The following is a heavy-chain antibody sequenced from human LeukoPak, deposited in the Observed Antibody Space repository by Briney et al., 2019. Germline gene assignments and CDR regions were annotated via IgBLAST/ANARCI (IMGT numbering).Heavy chain of an antibody. Sequence: GSPVKVSCKASGGTFSSYAISWVRQAPGQGLEWMGGIIPIFGTANYAQKFQGRVTITADESTSTAYMELSSLRSEDTAVYYCARVSSDFWSGSDRRNGMDVWGQGTTVTVSS. CDR1: GGTFSSYA. D-gene: IGHD3-3*01. V-gene: IGHV1-69*01. J-gene: IGHJ6*02. CDR3: ARVSSDFWSGSDRRNGMDV. CDR2: IIPIFGTA.